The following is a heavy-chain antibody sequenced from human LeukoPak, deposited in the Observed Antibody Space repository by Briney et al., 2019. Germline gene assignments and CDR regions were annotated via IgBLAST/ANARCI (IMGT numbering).Heavy chain of an antibody. CDR2: IRYDGSNK. CDR1: GFTFSSYG. CDR3: AKDADRIMITFGGVKRGGAFDI. V-gene: IGHV3-30*02. D-gene: IGHD3-16*01. J-gene: IGHJ3*02. Sequence: GGSLRLSCAASGFTFSSYGMHWVRQAPGKGLEWVAFIRYDGSNKYYADSVKGRFTISRDNSKNTLYLQMNSLRAEDTAIYYCAKDADRIMITFGGVKRGGAFDIWGQGTMVTVSS.